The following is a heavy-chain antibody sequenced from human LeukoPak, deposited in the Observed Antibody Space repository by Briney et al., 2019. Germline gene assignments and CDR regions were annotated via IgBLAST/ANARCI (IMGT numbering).Heavy chain of an antibody. J-gene: IGHJ4*02. CDR3: AKDRGRYYDSSGYYWGYYFDS. Sequence: GGSLRLSCAASGFTFSNYAVNWVRQAPGKGLEWVSTITGSGGSTFYADSEKGRFTISRDNSMDTLYLQMSSLRAEDTAVYYCAKDRGRYYDSSGYYWGYYFDSWGQGILVTVST. D-gene: IGHD3-22*01. CDR2: ITGSGGST. CDR1: GFTFSNYA. V-gene: IGHV3-23*01.